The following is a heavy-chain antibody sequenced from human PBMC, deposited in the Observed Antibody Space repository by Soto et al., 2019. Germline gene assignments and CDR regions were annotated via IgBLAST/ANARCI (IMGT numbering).Heavy chain of an antibody. CDR3: VRIRYQLPSSVLWLNP. J-gene: IGHJ5*02. Sequence: SETLSLTCAVYGGFLSESYWTWIRQPPGKGLEWIGEINHVGGTNYNPSLKSRVTMSVDTSQNQFSLRLISVTAADTAMYFCVRIRYQLPSSVLWLNPWGQGTPVTVSS. D-gene: IGHD3-16*01. CDR1: GGFLSESY. V-gene: IGHV4-34*01. CDR2: INHVGGT.